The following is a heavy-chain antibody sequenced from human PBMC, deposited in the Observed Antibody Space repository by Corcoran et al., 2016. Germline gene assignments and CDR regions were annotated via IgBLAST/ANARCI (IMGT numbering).Heavy chain of an antibody. J-gene: IGHJ2*01. V-gene: IGHV3-33*01. CDR3: ARDRDSSYYDL. CDR1: GFTFRTYG. CDR2: IWYDGSNK. D-gene: IGHD2-15*01. Sequence: QVQLVESGGGVVQPGRSLRLSCAASGFTFRTYGMHWVRQAPGNGLEWVTFIWYDGSNKYYVDSVEGRFTTSRDNSKNTLSLQMNSLRAEDTAIYFCARDRDSSYYDLWGRGTLVTVSS.